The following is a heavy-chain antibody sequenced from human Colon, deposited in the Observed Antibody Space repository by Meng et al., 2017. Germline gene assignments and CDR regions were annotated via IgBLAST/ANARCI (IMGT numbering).Heavy chain of an antibody. V-gene: IGHV4-31*03. CDR1: GGSNSSGGYY. D-gene: IGHD4-17*01. J-gene: IGHJ4*02. CDR3: ARTLRDYGKINY. Sequence: VQLQESGPGLVKPSQALSLTCTVSGGSNSSGGYYWTWIRQHPGKGLEWIGYIYHSGTTYYSPSLKSRVTISVDTSENQFSLNLRSVTAADTAVYFCARTLRDYGKINYWGKGTLVTVS. CDR2: IYHSGTT.